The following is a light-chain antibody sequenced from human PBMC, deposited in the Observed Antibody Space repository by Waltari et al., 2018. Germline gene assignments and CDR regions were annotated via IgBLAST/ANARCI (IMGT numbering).Light chain of an antibody. CDR2: GVS. CDR3: CSYTSDTTWV. CDR1: GSDVGGYNY. J-gene: IGLJ3*02. V-gene: IGLV2-14*03. Sequence: QSAPTQPPSVSGSPGQSVTISCTGTGSDVGGYNYVSWYQQLPGKAPKLMIYGVSNRPCGVCDRFSGSKAGNTASLTISGRQAEDEADYYCCSYTSDTTWVFGGGTRLTVL.